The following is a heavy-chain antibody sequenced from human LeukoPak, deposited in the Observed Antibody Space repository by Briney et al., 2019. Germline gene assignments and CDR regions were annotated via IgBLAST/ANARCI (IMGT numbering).Heavy chain of an antibody. V-gene: IGHV7-4-1*02. D-gene: IGHD3-10*01. CDR2: INTNTGNP. J-gene: IGHJ4*02. Sequence: ASVKVSCKVSGYTLTELSMHWVRQAPGKGLEWMGWINTNTGNPTYAQGFTGRFVFSLDTSVSTAYLQISSLKAEDTAVYYCARDEGLGVTLFDYWGQGTLVTVSS. CDR1: GYTLTELS. CDR3: ARDEGLGVTLFDY.